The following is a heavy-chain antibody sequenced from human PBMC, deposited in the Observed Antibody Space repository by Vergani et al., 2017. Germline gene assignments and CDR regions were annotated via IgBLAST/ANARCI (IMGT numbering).Heavy chain of an antibody. V-gene: IGHV3-30*18. D-gene: IGHD3-22*01. Sequence: QVQLVESGGGVVQPGRSLRLSCAAXGFTFSSYGMHWVRQAPGKGLEWVAVMSYDGSTKYYADAVTGLFTISRDNAKXTLYLQRNSLRAEETAVYYCAKPREYYYDSSGYAYWGQGTLVTVSS. CDR1: GFTFSSYG. CDR3: AKPREYYYDSSGYAY. J-gene: IGHJ4*02. CDR2: MSYDGSTK.